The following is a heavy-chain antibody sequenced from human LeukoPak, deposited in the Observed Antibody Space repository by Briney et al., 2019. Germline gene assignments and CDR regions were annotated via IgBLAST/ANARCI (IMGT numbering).Heavy chain of an antibody. CDR2: IKPDGSEK. D-gene: IGHD3/OR15-3a*01. Sequence: GESLRLSCAASGFTFITSWMSWLRQAPGKGLEWVAHIKPDGSEKYYVDSVKGRFTISRDNAKNSLSLQMNSLRAEDTAVYYCASWTSSLSNYWGQGTLVTVSS. V-gene: IGHV3-7*01. CDR1: GFTFITSW. CDR3: ASWTSSLSNY. J-gene: IGHJ4*02.